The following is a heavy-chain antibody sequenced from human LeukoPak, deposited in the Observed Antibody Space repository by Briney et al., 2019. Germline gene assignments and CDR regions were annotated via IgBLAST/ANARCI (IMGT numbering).Heavy chain of an antibody. V-gene: IGHV3-21*01. CDR1: GFIFTNYD. Sequence: GGSLRLSCAASGFIFTNYDMNWVRQAPGKGLEWISSVSGSGDLVYDADSVKGRFTISRDNTKSSLFLQMNSLRAEDTAVYYCAKAAVYSKRWTPFDDWGRGTLVTVSS. CDR3: AKAAVYSKRWTPFDD. CDR2: VSGSGDLV. D-gene: IGHD1-26*01. J-gene: IGHJ4*02.